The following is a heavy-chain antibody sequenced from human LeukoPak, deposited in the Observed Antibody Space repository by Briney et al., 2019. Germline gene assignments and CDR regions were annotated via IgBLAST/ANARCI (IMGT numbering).Heavy chain of an antibody. CDR1: GYTFTGYY. CDR3: ARVNYYDSSGYYRDY. J-gene: IGHJ4*02. CDR2: INPNSGGT. D-gene: IGHD3-22*01. Sequence: ASVKVSCKASGYTFTGYYMHWVRQAPGQGLEWMGRINPNSGGTNYAQKFQGRVTMTRDTFISTAYMELSRLRSDDTAVYYCARVNYYDSSGYYRDYWGQGTLVTVSS. V-gene: IGHV1-2*06.